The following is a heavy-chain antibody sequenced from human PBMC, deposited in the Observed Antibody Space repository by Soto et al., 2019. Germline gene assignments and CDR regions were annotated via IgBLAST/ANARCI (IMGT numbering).Heavy chain of an antibody. D-gene: IGHD1-1*01. J-gene: IGHJ4*02. Sequence: QVQLVESGGDVVQPGTSLRLSCAATGFTFGRHGMHWVRQAPGKGPGWVAVIWFDGSDKYYADSVKGRFTISRDNPRNTLYLQMDSLRVEDTAVYYCARDQGNVHFDYWGQGTLVTVSS. CDR3: ARDQGNVHFDY. CDR2: IWFDGSDK. CDR1: GFTFGRHG. V-gene: IGHV3-33*01.